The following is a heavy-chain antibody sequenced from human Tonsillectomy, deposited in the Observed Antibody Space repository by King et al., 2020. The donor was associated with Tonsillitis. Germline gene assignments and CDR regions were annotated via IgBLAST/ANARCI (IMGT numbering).Heavy chain of an antibody. Sequence: QLVQSGAEVKKPGASVKVPCKASGYTFTSYGISWVRQAPGQGLEWMGWISAYNGNTNYAQKLQGRVTMTTDTSTSTAYMELRSLRSDDTAVYYCARDHPMGRGVMGYYYYGMDVWGQGTPVTVSS. D-gene: IGHD3-10*01. CDR2: ISAYNGNT. CDR1: GYTFTSYG. V-gene: IGHV1-18*01. CDR3: ARDHPMGRGVMGYYYYGMDV. J-gene: IGHJ6*02.